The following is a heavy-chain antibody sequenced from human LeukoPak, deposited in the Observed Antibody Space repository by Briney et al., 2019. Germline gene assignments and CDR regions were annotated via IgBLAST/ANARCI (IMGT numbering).Heavy chain of an antibody. CDR3: ARDPSGSGSGAYTDAFDS. V-gene: IGHV4-59*01. CDR1: GGSISSYY. CDR2: IYYSGST. Sequence: SETLSLTCTVPGGSISSYYWSSIRQPPGKGLEWIGYIYYSGSTNYNPSLKRRVTISVDTSKNQFSLKLSSVTAADTAVYYCARDPSGSGSGAYTDAFDSGGQGTMVTVSA. J-gene: IGHJ3*02. D-gene: IGHD3-10*01.